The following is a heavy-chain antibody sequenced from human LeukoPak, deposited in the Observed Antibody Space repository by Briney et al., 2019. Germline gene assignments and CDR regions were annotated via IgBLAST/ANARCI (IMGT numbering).Heavy chain of an antibody. V-gene: IGHV5-51*01. Sequence: GESLKISCKGSGYSFTTYWIAWVRQMPGKGLEWMGIIYPGDSDTRYSPSFQGQVTISADKSISTAYLQWSSLKASDTVMYYCARPLGGAHTPLDYWGQGTLVTVSS. CDR3: ARPLGGAHTPLDY. CDR2: IYPGDSDT. CDR1: GYSFTTYW. D-gene: IGHD3-16*01. J-gene: IGHJ4*02.